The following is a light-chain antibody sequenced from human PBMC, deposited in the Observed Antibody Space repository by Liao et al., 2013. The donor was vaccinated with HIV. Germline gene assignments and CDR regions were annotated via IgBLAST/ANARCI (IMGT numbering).Light chain of an antibody. V-gene: IGLV3-1*01. CDR1: KLGDRF. Sequence: SYELTQPPSVSVSPGQTANVTCSGDKLGDRFVFWYQQKPGQSPVVVIHEDSKRPSGIPERFSGSNSGNTATLTISGTQAMDEADYYCQAWDSSTYVVFGGGTKLTVL. J-gene: IGLJ2*01. CDR2: EDS. CDR3: QAWDSSTYVV.